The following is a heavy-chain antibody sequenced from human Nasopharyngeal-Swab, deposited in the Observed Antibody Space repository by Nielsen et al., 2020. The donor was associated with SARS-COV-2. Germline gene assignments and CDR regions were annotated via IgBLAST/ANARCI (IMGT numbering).Heavy chain of an antibody. CDR2: IYYSGST. D-gene: IGHD3-3*01. CDR1: GGSISSGGYY. J-gene: IGHJ6*03. Sequence: SETLSLTCTVSGGSISSGGYYWSWIRQHPGKGLEWIEYIYYSGSTYYNPSLKSRVTISVDTSKNQFSLKLSSVTAADTAVYYCARAGDFWSGWSANYYMDVWGKGTTVTVSS. CDR3: ARAGDFWSGWSANYYMDV. V-gene: IGHV4-31*03.